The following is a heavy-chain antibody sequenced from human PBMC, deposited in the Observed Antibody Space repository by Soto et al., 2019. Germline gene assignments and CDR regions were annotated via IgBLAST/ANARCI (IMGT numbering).Heavy chain of an antibody. J-gene: IGHJ4*02. CDR1: GFTFSTYW. D-gene: IGHD1-26*01. V-gene: IGHV3-74*01. CDR3: ARQAVLATTAAGY. CDR2: INSDGSSI. Sequence: GGSLRLSCAASGFTFSTYWMHWVRQVPGKGLVWVSRINSDGSSIDYADSVRGRFTISRDNAKNTLYLQMNSLRVEDTAVYYCARQAVLATTAAGYWGQGTLVTVSS.